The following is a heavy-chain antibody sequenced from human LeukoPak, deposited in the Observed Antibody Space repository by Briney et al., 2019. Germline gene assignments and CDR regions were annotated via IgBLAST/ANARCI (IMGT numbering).Heavy chain of an antibody. J-gene: IGHJ3*02. CDR2: FHTSGST. D-gene: IGHD6-25*01. CDR3: ARSAIDAFDI. V-gene: IGHV4-4*07. CDR1: GGSISSYS. Sequence: PSETLSLTRTVSGGSISSYSWSWIRQPAGKGLEWIGRFHTSGSTNYNPSLQSRVSISVDTSKNPFSLKLSSVTAADTAVYYCARSAIDAFDIWGQGTMVTVSS.